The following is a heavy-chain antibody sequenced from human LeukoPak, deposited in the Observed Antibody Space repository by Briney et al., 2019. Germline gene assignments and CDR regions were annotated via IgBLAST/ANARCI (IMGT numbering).Heavy chain of an antibody. CDR3: VRALGDY. J-gene: IGHJ4*02. Sequence: GGSLRLSCAASGFTFSDHWMYWVRQAPGKGLVSDSHINTDGTTTNYADSVKGRFTISRDNAKNTLYLQMNSLRAEDTAVYYCVRALGDYWGQGTLVTVSS. CDR1: GFTFSDHW. V-gene: IGHV3-74*01. D-gene: IGHD3-16*01. CDR2: INTDGTTT.